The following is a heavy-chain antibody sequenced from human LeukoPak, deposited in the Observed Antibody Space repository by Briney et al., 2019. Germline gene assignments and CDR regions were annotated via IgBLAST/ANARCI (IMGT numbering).Heavy chain of an antibody. CDR2: IYTSGST. D-gene: IGHD6-13*01. Sequence: SETLSLTCTVSGGSLSSGSSYWSWIRQPAGRGLEWIGRIYTSGSTNYNPSLKSRVAISVDTSKNQFSVKLSSVTAADTAVYYWARKWQQLERLYYFDYWGQGTLVTVSS. V-gene: IGHV4-61*02. CDR3: ARKWQQLERLYYFDY. J-gene: IGHJ4*02. CDR1: GGSLSSGSSY.